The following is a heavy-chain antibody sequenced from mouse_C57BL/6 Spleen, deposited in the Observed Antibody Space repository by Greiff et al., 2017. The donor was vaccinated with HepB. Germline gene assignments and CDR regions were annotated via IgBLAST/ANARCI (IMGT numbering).Heavy chain of an antibody. CDR1: GYTFTSYG. J-gene: IGHJ3*01. CDR2: IYPRSGNT. V-gene: IGHV1-81*01. CDR3: APLHWFAY. Sequence: QVQLKESGAELARPGASVKLSCKASGYTFTSYGISWVKQRTGQGLEWIGEIYPRSGNTYYNEKFKGKATLTADKSSSTAYMELRSLTSEDSAVYFCAPLHWFAYWGQGTLVTVSA.